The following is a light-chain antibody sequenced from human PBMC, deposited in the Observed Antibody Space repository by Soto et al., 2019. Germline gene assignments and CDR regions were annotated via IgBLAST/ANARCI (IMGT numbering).Light chain of an antibody. Sequence: DIQMTQSPPSLSASVGDRVTITCRASQRISSYLNWYQQKPGKAPKILIYAASSLKSGVPSRFSGSGFGTDFTLTISSLQPEDFATYYCRQTYSTPQSFGQGTKVDIK. CDR3: RQTYSTPQS. CDR1: QRISSY. V-gene: IGKV1-39*01. CDR2: AAS. J-gene: IGKJ1*01.